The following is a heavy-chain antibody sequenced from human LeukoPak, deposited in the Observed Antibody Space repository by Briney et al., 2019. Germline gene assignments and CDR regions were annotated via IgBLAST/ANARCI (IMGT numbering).Heavy chain of an antibody. Sequence: ASVKVSCKASGGTFSSYAISWVRQAPGQGLEWMGRIIPILGIANYAQKFQGRVTITADKSTSTAYMELSSLRSEDTAVYYCARDDEVYPDTFDPWGQGTLVTVSS. D-gene: IGHD1-14*01. CDR1: GGTFSSYA. CDR2: IIPILGIA. V-gene: IGHV1-69*04. CDR3: ARDDEVYPDTFDP. J-gene: IGHJ5*02.